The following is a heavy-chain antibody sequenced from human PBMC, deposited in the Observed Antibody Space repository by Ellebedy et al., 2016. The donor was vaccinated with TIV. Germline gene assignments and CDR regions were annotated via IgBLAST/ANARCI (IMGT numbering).Heavy chain of an antibody. CDR2: INSDGDHI. CDR3: ARDEGCGGKCYSEWYFDF. D-gene: IGHD2-21*01. Sequence: PGGSLRLSCATSGFTFSTYSMSWVRQAPGKGLEWVSSINSDGDHIFYTDSVKGRFTISSDNSKNSLYLQMNSLRADDTALYYCARDEGCGGKCYSEWYFDFWGRGTLVTVSS. CDR1: GFTFSTYS. V-gene: IGHV3-21*01. J-gene: IGHJ2*01.